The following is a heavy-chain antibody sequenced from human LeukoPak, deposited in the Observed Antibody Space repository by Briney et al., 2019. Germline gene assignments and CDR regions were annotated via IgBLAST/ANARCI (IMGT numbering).Heavy chain of an antibody. V-gene: IGHV3-7*01. D-gene: IGHD6-19*01. CDR1: GFIFSNYA. CDR2: IKKDGSEK. Sequence: PGGSLRLSCAASGFIFSNYAMTWVRQAPGKGLEWVANIKKDGSEKYYVDSVKGRFTISRDNARDSLYLQMNSLRDDDTSVYFCARDASALYWGRGTLVTVSS. CDR3: ARDASALY. J-gene: IGHJ4*02.